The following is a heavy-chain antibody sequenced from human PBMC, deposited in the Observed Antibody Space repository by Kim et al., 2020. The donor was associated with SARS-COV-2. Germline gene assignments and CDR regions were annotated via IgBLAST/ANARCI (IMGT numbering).Heavy chain of an antibody. J-gene: IGHJ4*02. CDR2: ISSSRSYI. CDR1: GFTFSSYT. Sequence: GGSLRLSCAASGFTFSSYTMNWVRQAPGKGLEWVSSISSSRSYIYYADSVKGRFTISRDNAKNSLYLQMNSLRAEDTAVYYCASSYSSVWYYFDYWGQGT. D-gene: IGHD6-19*01. V-gene: IGHV3-21*01. CDR3: ASSYSSVWYYFDY.